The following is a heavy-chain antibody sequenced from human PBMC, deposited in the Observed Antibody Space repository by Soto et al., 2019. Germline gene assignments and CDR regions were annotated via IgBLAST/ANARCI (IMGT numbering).Heavy chain of an antibody. V-gene: IGHV1-18*04. J-gene: IGHJ6*02. CDR3: ARDQVRFLGLSGMDV. CDR1: GYTFTSYS. CDR2: ISAYNGNT. D-gene: IGHD3-3*01. Sequence: ASVKVSCKASGYTFTSYSISWVRQAPGQGLEWMGWISAYNGNTNYAQKLQGRVTMTTDTSTSTAYMELRSLRSDDTAVYYCARDQVRFLGLSGMDVWGQGTTVTVSS.